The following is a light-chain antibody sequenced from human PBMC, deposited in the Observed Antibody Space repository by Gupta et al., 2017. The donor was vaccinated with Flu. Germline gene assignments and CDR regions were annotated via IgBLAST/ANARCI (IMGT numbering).Light chain of an antibody. V-gene: IGKV1-39*01. CDR1: QSISSY. Sequence: DLQINQSPSSLSASVGDRVTISCRASQSISSYLNWYQQKPGQAPKLLIYGASSLQSGVPSRFSGSGSGTEFTLTISSLQPEDFATYYCQQNYNSPALTFGGGTKVEI. CDR2: GAS. CDR3: QQNYNSPALT. J-gene: IGKJ4*01.